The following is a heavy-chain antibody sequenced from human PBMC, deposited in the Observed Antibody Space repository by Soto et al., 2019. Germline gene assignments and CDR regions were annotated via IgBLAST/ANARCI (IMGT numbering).Heavy chain of an antibody. V-gene: IGHV3-7*01. D-gene: IGHD4-17*01. CDR2: IKQDGSEE. J-gene: IGHJ4*02. Sequence: EVQLVESGGGLVQPGGSLRLSCAASGFTFSSYWMSWVRQAPGKGLEWVGNIKQDGSEEYYVDSVKGRFTISRDNAKNSLYLQMNSLRAEDTAVYYCARVYDYGDSAHYWGQGTLVTVSS. CDR3: ARVYDYGDSAHY. CDR1: GFTFSSYW.